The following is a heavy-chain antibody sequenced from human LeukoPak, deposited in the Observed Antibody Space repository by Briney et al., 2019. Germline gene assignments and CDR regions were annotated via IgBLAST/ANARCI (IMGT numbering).Heavy chain of an antibody. CDR3: ARGVEFGDFVDY. V-gene: IGHV4-31*03. D-gene: IGHD4-17*01. Sequence: SETLSLTCTVSGDSISSGGYFWNWIRQHPVKGLEWIGNIYNSGSTDYNPSLISRLTISLDTSKNQFSLRLSSVTAADTAVYYCARGVEFGDFVDYWGQGTLVTVS. J-gene: IGHJ4*02. CDR1: GDSISSGGYF. CDR2: IYNSGST.